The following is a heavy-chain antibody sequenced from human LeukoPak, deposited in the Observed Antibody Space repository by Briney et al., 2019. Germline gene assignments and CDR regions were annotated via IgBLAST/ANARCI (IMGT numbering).Heavy chain of an antibody. CDR1: GFMFSSHG. CDR2: ISNDGSDK. V-gene: IGHV3-30*19. D-gene: IGHD6-19*01. J-gene: IGHJ4*02. Sequence: PGGSLRLSCAASGFMFSSHGMHWVRQAPGKGLECVAVISNDGSDKYYADSVKGRFTISRDNSKNTLYLQMNSLRAEDTALYYCARDGGYSRGWTYGAGDYWGQGTLVTVSS. CDR3: ARDGGYSRGWTYGAGDY.